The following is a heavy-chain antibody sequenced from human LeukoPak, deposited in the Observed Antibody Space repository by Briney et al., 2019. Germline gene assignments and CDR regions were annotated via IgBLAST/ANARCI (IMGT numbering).Heavy chain of an antibody. CDR2: INPNSGGT. D-gene: IGHD4-17*01. V-gene: IGHV1-2*06. CDR3: ARAPLPTVTTGGGFDY. Sequence: ASVKVSCKASGYTFTGYYMHWVRQAPGQGLEWMGLINPNSGGTNYAQKLQGRVTMTRDTSISTAYMELSRLRSDDTAVYYCARAPLPTVTTGGGFDYWGQGTLVTVSS. CDR1: GYTFTGYY. J-gene: IGHJ4*02.